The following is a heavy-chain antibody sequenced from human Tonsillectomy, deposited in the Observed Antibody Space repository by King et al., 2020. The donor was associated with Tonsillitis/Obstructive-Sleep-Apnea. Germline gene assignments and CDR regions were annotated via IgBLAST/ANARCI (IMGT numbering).Heavy chain of an antibody. CDR1: GFSLTTSGVG. CDR3: AHSSEGYYYDSSGYSDAFDI. CDR2: IYWDDDK. Sequence: ITLKESGPTLVKPTQTLTLTCNFSGFSLTTSGVGVGWIRQPPGKALEWLALIYWDDDKRYSPSLKSRLTITKDTSKNQVVLTMTNMDPVDTATYYCAHSSEGYYYDSSGYSDAFDIWGQGTMVTVSS. V-gene: IGHV2-5*02. J-gene: IGHJ3*02. D-gene: IGHD3-22*01.